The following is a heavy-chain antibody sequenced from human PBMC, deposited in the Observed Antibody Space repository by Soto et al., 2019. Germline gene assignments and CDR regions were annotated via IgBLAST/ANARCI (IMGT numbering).Heavy chain of an antibody. CDR2: INTETGNT. J-gene: IGHJ4*02. CDR3: VRDRPNSNLDF. V-gene: IGHV1-18*01. D-gene: IGHD2-8*01. CDR1: GYSVHSYG. Sequence: GPEGKKPGASVKVSCTASGYSVHSYGFSWVRQAPGQGLEWMGYINTETGNTFYAQRLQGRVTMTTNISTNTAYMELRRLTSDDTAVYFCVRDRPNSNLDFWGQGTLITISS.